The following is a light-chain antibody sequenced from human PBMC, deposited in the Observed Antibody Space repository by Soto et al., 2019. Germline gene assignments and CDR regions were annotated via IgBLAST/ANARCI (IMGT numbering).Light chain of an antibody. J-gene: IGLJ2*01. CDR2: SDT. CDR3: QVWDSGSAHVV. Sequence: SSELTQPPSVSVAPGKTASISCGGNNIGSKGVHWYQQKPGQAPVLVIYSDTDLPPVIPERFSGSNSANLATLTISRVEAGDEADYYLQVWDSGSAHVVFGGGTKLTVL. CDR1: NIGSKG. V-gene: IGLV3-21*04.